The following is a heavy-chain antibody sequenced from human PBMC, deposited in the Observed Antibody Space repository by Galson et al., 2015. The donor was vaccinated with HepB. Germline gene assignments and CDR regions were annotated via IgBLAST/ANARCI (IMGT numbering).Heavy chain of an antibody. CDR3: ASLPGLSRYGDYVYY. J-gene: IGHJ4*02. CDR2: INAGNGNT. D-gene: IGHD4-17*01. CDR1: GYTFTSYA. V-gene: IGHV1-3*01. Sequence: SVKVSCKASGYTFTSYAMHWVRQAPGQRLEWMGWINAGNGNTKYSQKFQGRVTITRDTSASTAYMELSSLRSEDTAVYYCASLPGLSRYGDYVYYWGQGTLVTVSS.